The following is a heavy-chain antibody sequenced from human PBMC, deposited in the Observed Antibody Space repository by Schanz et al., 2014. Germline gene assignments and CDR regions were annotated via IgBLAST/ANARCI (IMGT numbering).Heavy chain of an antibody. CDR1: GFSISDHT. Sequence: EVQLVESGGGLVQPGGSLRLSCAASGFSISDHTMRWDRQAPGKGLEPVSVTYLGGNTDYADSVKGRFTISRDDSKNTLHLQMNSLGAEDTAVYYCAKDFTGSGIFFNSWGQGTLVSVSS. CDR3: AKDFTGSGIFFNS. CDR2: TYLGGNT. V-gene: IGHV3-66*01. D-gene: IGHD3-10*01. J-gene: IGHJ5*01.